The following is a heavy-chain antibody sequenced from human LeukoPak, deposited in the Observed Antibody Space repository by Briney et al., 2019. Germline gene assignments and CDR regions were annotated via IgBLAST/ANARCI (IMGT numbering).Heavy chain of an antibody. J-gene: IGHJ4*02. V-gene: IGHV4-59*08. Sequence: SETLSLTCTVSGGSISSYYWSWIRQPPGKGLEWIGYIYYSGSTNYNPSLKSRVAISVGTSKNQFSLKLSSVTAAHTAVYYCARGAPTGYYAYVRGSDRPPPFDYWGQGTLVTVSS. D-gene: IGHD3-16*02. CDR2: IYYSGST. CDR1: GGSISSYY. CDR3: ARGAPTGYYAYVRGSDRPPPFDY.